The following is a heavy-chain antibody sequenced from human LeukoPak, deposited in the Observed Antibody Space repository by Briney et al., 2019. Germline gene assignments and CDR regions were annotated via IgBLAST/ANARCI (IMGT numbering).Heavy chain of an antibody. CDR2: IYYDGGNK. CDR3: ATASGTYTSTY. J-gene: IGHJ4*02. D-gene: IGHD1-26*01. V-gene: IGHV3-30*04. Sequence: GGSLRLSCAASGFTFSSYAMHWVRQAPGRGREWVAVIYYDGGNKYYGDSVKGRFTISRDNSKSTLYLQLNSLRAEDTAVYYCATASGTYTSTYWGQGTLVTVSS. CDR1: GFTFSSYA.